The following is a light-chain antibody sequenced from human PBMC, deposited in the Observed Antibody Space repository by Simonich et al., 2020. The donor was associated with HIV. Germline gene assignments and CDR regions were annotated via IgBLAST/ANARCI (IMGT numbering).Light chain of an antibody. Sequence: EIVLTQSPGTLSLSPGKGATLSCSDSQSVSSNYLSWYQQTPGLAPRFLIYDSSSRATGIPDRFSGSGSGTDFTLTIASLQPDDSATYYCQQYNSYWTFGQGTKVEIK. CDR1: QSVSSNY. J-gene: IGKJ1*01. CDR2: DSS. V-gene: IGKV3D-20*01. CDR3: QQYNSYWT.